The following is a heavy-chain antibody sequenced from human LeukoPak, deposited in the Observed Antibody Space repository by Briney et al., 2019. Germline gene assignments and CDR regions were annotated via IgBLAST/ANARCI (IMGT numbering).Heavy chain of an antibody. V-gene: IGHV4-59*01. CDR2: IYYSGST. CDR3: ARDFRPLLFLNWFDP. Sequence: PSETLSFTCTVSGGSISSYYWSWIRQPPGKGLEWIGYIYYSGSTNYNPSLKSRVTISVDTSKNQFSLKLSSVTAADTAVYYCARDFRPLLFLNWFDPWGQGTLVTVSS. D-gene: IGHD2-15*01. CDR1: GGSISSYY. J-gene: IGHJ5*02.